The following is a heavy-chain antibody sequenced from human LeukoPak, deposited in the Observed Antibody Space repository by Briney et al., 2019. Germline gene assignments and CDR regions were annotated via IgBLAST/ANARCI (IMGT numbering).Heavy chain of an antibody. D-gene: IGHD4-23*01. J-gene: IGHJ3*02. V-gene: IGHV3-30-3*01. Sequence: GGSLRLSCAASGFTFSSYAMHWVRQAPGKGLEWVAVISYDGSNKYYADSVKGRFTISRDNSKNTLYLQMNSLRAEDTAVYYCARVWITVVTHLEAFDIWGQGTMVTVSS. CDR3: ARVWITVVTHLEAFDI. CDR1: GFTFSSYA. CDR2: ISYDGSNK.